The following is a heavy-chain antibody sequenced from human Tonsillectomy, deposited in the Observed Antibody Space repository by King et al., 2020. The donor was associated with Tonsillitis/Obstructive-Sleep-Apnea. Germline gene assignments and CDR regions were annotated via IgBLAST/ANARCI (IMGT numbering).Heavy chain of an antibody. CDR3: AKDRGYSSGWNYFDL. CDR2: IMVSGGGT. Sequence: QLVQSGGGLVQPGGSLRLSCAASGFTFGSNAMSWAPQPPGKGRDCVSAIMVSGGGTYCADSVKGRFTISRDTSKNTRYLQMNSLRAEDTAVYYCAKDRGYSSGWNYFDLWGQGTLVTVSS. D-gene: IGHD6-19*01. CDR1: GFTFGSNA. V-gene: IGHV3-23*04. J-gene: IGHJ4*02.